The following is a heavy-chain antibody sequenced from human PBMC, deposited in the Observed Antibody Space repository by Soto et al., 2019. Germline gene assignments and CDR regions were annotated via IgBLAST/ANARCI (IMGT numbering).Heavy chain of an antibody. D-gene: IGHD3-9*01. Sequence: QVQLQESGPGVVKPSQTLSLTCAVSGASLARGGFYLIWIRQYPGKGLEWIGDIYYSGSTRYNPSLKSRITISVDTSNNQFSLELSSVTAADTALYYCATYYDILTGHMGPLNYWGQGILVTVSS. V-gene: IGHV4-31*11. CDR1: GASLARGGFY. CDR2: IYYSGST. J-gene: IGHJ4*02. CDR3: ATYYDILTGHMGPLNY.